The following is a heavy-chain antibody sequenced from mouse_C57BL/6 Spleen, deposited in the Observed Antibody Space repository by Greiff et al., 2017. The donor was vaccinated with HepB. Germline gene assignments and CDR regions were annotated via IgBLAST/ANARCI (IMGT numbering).Heavy chain of an antibody. V-gene: IGHV1-82*01. J-gene: IGHJ2*01. CDR2: IYTGDGDT. Sequence: VQLQQSGPELVKPGASVKISCKASGYAFSSSWMNWVKPRPGKGLEWIGRIYTGDGDTNYNGKFNGKATLTADKSSSTAYMQLSSLTSEDSAVYFGASQNLYYFDYWGQGTTLTVSS. CDR1: GYAFSSSW. CDR3: ASQNLYYFDY.